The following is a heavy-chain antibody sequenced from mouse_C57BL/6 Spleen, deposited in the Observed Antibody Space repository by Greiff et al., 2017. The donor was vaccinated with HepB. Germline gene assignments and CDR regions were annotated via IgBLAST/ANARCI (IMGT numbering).Heavy chain of an antibody. Sequence: VQLQQPGTELVKPGASVKLSCKASGYTFTSYWMHWVKQRPGQGLEWIGNINPSNGCTNYNEKFKSKATLTVDKSSSTAYMQLSSLTSEDSAVYCRTRGQNYYDSSRCYFDYWGQGTTLTVSS. CDR3: TRGQNYYDSSRCYFDY. D-gene: IGHD1-1*01. J-gene: IGHJ2*01. CDR1: GYTFTSYW. CDR2: INPSNGCT. V-gene: IGHV1-53*01.